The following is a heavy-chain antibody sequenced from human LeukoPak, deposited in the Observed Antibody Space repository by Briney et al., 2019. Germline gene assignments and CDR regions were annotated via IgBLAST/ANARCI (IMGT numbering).Heavy chain of an antibody. CDR3: ASSGVSYYYDNSGYFGM. J-gene: IGHJ4*02. D-gene: IGHD3-22*01. Sequence: GGSLRLSCAASGFTFSDYNMRWIRQAPGKGLEWVSSIDATSSYIYYADSVKGRFTISRDNSKNSLYLQMNSLRADDTAEYFCASSGVSYYYDNSGYFGMWGQGTQVTVSS. CDR2: IDATSSYI. CDR1: GFTFSDYN. V-gene: IGHV3-11*06.